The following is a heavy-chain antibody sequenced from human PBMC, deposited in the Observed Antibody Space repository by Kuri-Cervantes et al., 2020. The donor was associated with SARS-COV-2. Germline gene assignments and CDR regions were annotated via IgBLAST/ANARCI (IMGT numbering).Heavy chain of an antibody. D-gene: IGHD2/OR15-2a*01. V-gene: IGHV3-33*08. CDR2: IWYDGSNK. J-gene: IGHJ4*02. CDR3: ARDEEYAFDY. Sequence: GGSLRLSCAASGFTLSSYGMHWVRQAPGKGLEWVAVIWYDGSNKYYADSVKGRFPISRDYAKNSVYLQMKSLRAEDTAVYYCARDEEYAFDYWGQGTLVTVSS. CDR1: GFTLSSYG.